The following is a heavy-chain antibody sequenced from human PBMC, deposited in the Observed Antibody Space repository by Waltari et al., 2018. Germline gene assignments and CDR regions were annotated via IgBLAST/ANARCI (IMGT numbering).Heavy chain of an antibody. CDR2: IYHSGSN. J-gene: IGHJ5*02. V-gene: IGHV4-38-2*01. Sequence: QVQLQESGPGLVKPSETLSLTCAVSGYSISSGYYWGWIRQPPGKGLEWSGSIYHSGSNYYNPSLKSRVTISVDTSKNQLSLKLSSVTAADTAVYYCARLMTTVTRREVWFDPWGQGTLVTVSS. CDR3: ARLMTTVTRREVWFDP. CDR1: GYSISSGYY. D-gene: IGHD4-17*01.